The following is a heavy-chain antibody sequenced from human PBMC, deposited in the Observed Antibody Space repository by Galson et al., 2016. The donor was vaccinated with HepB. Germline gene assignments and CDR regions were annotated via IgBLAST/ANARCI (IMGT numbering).Heavy chain of an antibody. D-gene: IGHD5-24*01. V-gene: IGHV4-39*02. J-gene: IGHJ4*02. CDR3: ARESRSGINYVDY. CDR2: IFHSGTT. Sequence: ETLSLTCTVSGGSIASSDYFWGWIRQTPGKGLDWIGTIFHSGTTYYHPSLKSRVTISIDTSKNQFSLRLSSVTAADTAVYYCARESRSGINYVDYWGQGTLVTVSS. CDR1: GGSIASSDYF.